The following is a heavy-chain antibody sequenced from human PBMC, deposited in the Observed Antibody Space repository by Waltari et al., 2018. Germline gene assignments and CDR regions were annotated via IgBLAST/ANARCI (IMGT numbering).Heavy chain of an antibody. CDR3: ARGAYSDSNDY. D-gene: IGHD3-22*01. CDR1: GGTFSRYT. J-gene: IGHJ4*02. CDR2: IIPILGIA. Sequence: QVQLVQSGAEVKKPGSSVKVSCKASGGTFSRYTISWVRQAPGQGLEWMGRIIPILGIANYAQKFQGRVTITADKSTSTAYMELSSLRSEDTAVYYCARGAYSDSNDYWGQGTLVTVSS. V-gene: IGHV1-69*02.